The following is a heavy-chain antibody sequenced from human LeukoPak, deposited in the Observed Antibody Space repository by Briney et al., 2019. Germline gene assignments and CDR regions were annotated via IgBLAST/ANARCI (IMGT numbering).Heavy chain of an antibody. D-gene: IGHD6-13*01. CDR3: TRDIRESWHPGAFDT. CDR1: GFTFGDYA. CDR2: IRSKAYGGTT. Sequence: GRSLRLSCTASGFTFGDYAMSWFRQAPGKGLEWVGFIRSKAYGGTTEYAASVKGRFTISRDDSKSIAYLQMNSLKTEDTAVYYCTRDIRESWHPGAFDTWGQGTMVTVSS. J-gene: IGHJ3*02. V-gene: IGHV3-49*03.